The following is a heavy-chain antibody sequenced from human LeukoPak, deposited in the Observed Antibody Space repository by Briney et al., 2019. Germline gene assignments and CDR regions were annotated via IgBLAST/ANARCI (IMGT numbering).Heavy chain of an antibody. J-gene: IGHJ2*01. CDR1: GGTFSSYT. CDR3: ARTTIFGVVASWYFDL. Sequence: ASVKVSCKASGGTFSSYTISWVRQAPGQGLEWMGRIIPILGIANYAQKFQGRVTITADESTSTAYMELSSLRSEDTAVYYCARTTIFGVVASWYFDLWGRGTLVTVSS. V-gene: IGHV1-69*02. CDR2: IIPILGIA. D-gene: IGHD3-3*01.